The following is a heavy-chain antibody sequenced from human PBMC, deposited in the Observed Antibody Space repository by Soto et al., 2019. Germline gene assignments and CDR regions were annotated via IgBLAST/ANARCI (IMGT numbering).Heavy chain of an antibody. D-gene: IGHD3-9*01. Sequence: GGSLRLSCAASGFLFSAYTMSLVRQSPGRGLEWLSSITSNSDHIDYEDSVRGRFTVSRENARKSLYLQMDSLGAEDTGVYYCANQYYHNHWCPGTLVAVSS. CDR3: ANQYYHNH. CDR2: ITSNSDHI. CDR1: GFLFSAYT. V-gene: IGHV3-21*01. J-gene: IGHJ5*02.